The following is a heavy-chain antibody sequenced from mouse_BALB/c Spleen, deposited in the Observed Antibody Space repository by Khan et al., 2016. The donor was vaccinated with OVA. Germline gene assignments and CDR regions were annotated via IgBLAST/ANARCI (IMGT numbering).Heavy chain of an antibody. D-gene: IGHD1-2*01. J-gene: IGHJ3*01. CDR2: IYPGNSDT. V-gene: IGHV1-5*01. Sequence: VRLQQSGTVLARPGASVRMSCKASGYSFTDYLMHWVKQRPGQGLEWIGSIYPGNSDTNYNQRFKGKAKLTAVTSASTVYMEYNSLTNEDSAVYFCTRAGYAAFAYWGQGTLVTVSA. CDR3: TRAGYAAFAY. CDR1: GYSFTDYL.